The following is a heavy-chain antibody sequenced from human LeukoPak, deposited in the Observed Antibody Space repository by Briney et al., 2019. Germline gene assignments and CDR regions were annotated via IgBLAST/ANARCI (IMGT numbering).Heavy chain of an antibody. CDR3: ARDEGRYDFWSGSKSAFDY. D-gene: IGHD3-3*01. V-gene: IGHV3-21*01. CDR2: ISSSSSYI. CDR1: GFTFSSYS. Sequence: GGSLRLSCAASGFTFSSYSMNWVRQAPGKGLEWVSSISSSSSYIYYAESVKGRFTISRDNAKNSLYLQMNSLRAEDTAVYYCARDEGRYDFWSGSKSAFDYWGQGTLVSVSS. J-gene: IGHJ4*02.